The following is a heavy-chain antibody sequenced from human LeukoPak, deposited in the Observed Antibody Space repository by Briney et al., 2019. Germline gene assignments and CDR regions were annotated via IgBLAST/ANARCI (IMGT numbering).Heavy chain of an antibody. CDR3: ARGKFSSSWYFDY. V-gene: IGHV3-48*01. CDR1: GFTFSSYS. J-gene: IGHJ4*02. Sequence: PGGSLRLSCAASGFTFSSYSMNWVRQAPGKGLEWVSYISSGSTTIYSADSVKGRFTISRDNAKNSLYLQMNSLRAEDTAVYFCARGKFSSSWYFDYWGQGTLATVSS. CDR2: ISSGSTTI. D-gene: IGHD6-13*01.